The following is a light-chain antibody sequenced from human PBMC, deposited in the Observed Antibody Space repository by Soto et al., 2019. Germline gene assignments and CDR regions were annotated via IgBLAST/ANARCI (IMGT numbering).Light chain of an antibody. Sequence: EIVLTQSPATLSLSPGERATLSCRASQSVGSSLAWYQQKPGQAPRLLINDSSNRATGIPARFSGSGSGTDFTLTISSLEPEDCAVYYCQQRNDWPLTFGGGTKVEIK. J-gene: IGKJ4*01. CDR2: DSS. CDR1: QSVGSS. CDR3: QQRNDWPLT. V-gene: IGKV3-11*01.